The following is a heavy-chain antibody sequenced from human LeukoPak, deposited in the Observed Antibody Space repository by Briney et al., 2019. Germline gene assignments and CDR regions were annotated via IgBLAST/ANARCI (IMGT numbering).Heavy chain of an antibody. V-gene: IGHV4-59*01. Sequence: PSETLSLTCTVSGGSISSYYWSWIRQPPGKGLEWIGYIYYIGSTDYNPSLKSRVTKPVDTSKHECSLKLSSLTGEDTAVYYCARVRGSGTYVDYWGQGTLVTVSS. CDR2: IYYIGST. J-gene: IGHJ4*02. CDR1: GGSISSYY. D-gene: IGHD3-10*01. CDR3: ARVRGSGTYVDY.